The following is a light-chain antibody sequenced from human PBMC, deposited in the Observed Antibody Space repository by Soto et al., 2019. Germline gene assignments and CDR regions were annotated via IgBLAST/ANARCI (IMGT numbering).Light chain of an antibody. CDR3: QQYYSYPPA. CDR1: QAIRTD. Sequence: AIQVTQSPSSLSASVGDRVTITCRASQAIRTDLGWYQQKPGKAPKLLIYAASSLQSGVPSRFSGSGSGTDFTLTISCLQSEDFATYYCQQYYSYPPAFGQGTKVDIK. CDR2: AAS. V-gene: IGKV1-6*01. J-gene: IGKJ1*01.